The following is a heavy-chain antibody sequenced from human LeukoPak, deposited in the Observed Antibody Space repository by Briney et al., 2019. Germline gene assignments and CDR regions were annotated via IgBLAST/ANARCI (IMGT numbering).Heavy chain of an antibody. D-gene: IGHD3-10*01. J-gene: IGHJ4*02. CDR3: AIITMVRGVRDRDTVDY. V-gene: IGHV1-24*01. CDR1: GYTLTELS. Sequence: ASVKVSCKVSGYTLTELSMHWVRQAPGKGLEWMGGFDPEDGETIYAQKFQGRVTMTEDTSTDTAYMELSSLRSDDTAVYYCAIITMVRGVRDRDTVDYWGQGTLVTISS. CDR2: FDPEDGET.